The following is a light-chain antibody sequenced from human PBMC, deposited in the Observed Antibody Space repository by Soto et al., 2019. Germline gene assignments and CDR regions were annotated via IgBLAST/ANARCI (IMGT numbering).Light chain of an antibody. CDR3: CSYAGTTHV. Sequence: QSALTQPPSVSGSPGQSVTISCTGTSSDIGGYNYVSWYQQLPGKAPKLMIYDVSKRPSGVPDRFSGSNSGNTASLTISGLQAEDEADYYCCSYAGTTHVFGTVTKLTVI. V-gene: IGLV2-11*01. CDR1: SSDIGGYNY. J-gene: IGLJ1*01. CDR2: DVS.